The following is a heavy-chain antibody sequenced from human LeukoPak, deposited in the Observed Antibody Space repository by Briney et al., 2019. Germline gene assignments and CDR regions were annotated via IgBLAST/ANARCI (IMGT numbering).Heavy chain of an antibody. CDR3: ARDLLQAGHYYYYGMDV. V-gene: IGHV1-18*01. D-gene: IGHD4-11*01. Sequence: GASVKVSCKASGYTFTSYGISWVRQAPGQGLEWMGWISAYNGSTNYAQKLQGRVTMTTDTSTSTAYMELRSLRSDDTAVYYCARDLLQAGHYYYYGMDVWGQGTTVTVSS. CDR2: ISAYNGST. J-gene: IGHJ6*02. CDR1: GYTFTSYG.